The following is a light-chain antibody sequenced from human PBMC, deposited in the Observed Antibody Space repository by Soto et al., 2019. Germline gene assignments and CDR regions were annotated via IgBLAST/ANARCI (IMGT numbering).Light chain of an antibody. CDR1: SNDVGAFNF. CDR3: NSYSTHSARL. J-gene: IGLJ3*02. Sequence: QSVLTQPASVSGSPGQSGTISCTGTSNDVGAFNFVSWYQQHPGKAPKLIIYEVNTRPSGGSSRCSGSKSGNTASLTISGLQAEDEADYYCNSYSTHSARLFGGGTKVTVL. V-gene: IGLV2-14*01. CDR2: EVN.